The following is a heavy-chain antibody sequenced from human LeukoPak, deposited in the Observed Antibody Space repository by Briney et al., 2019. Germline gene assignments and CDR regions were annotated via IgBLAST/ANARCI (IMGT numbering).Heavy chain of an antibody. CDR2: INHSGST. CDR3: ASHLLSGGNVVRAFDI. CDR1: GGSFSGYY. D-gene: IGHD4-23*01. Sequence: SETLSLTCAVYGGSFSGYYWSWIRQPPGKGLEWIGEINHSGSTSYNPSLKSRVTISVDTSKNQFSLKLSSVTAADTAVYYCASHLLSGGNVVRAFDIWGQGTMVAVSS. J-gene: IGHJ3*02. V-gene: IGHV4-34*01.